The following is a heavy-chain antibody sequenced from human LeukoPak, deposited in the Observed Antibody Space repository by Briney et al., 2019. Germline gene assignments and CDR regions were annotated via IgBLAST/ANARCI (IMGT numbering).Heavy chain of an antibody. D-gene: IGHD1-14*01. CDR3: ATRGDQRKITHDY. Sequence: GGSLRLSCAASGFTFSGYAMHWVRQAPGKGLEWVAVIWYDGSNKYYADSVKGRFTISRDNSKNTLYLQMNSLRAEDTAVYYCATRGDQRKITHDYWGQGTLVTVSS. V-gene: IGHV3-33*08. CDR2: IWYDGSNK. J-gene: IGHJ4*02. CDR1: GFTFSGYA.